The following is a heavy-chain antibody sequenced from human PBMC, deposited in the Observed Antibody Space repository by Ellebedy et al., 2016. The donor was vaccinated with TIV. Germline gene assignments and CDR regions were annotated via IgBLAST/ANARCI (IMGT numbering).Heavy chain of an antibody. J-gene: IGHJ4*02. CDR2: ISSSSSTI. V-gene: IGHV3-48*01. Sequence: PGGSLRLSCAAWGFSFSNFWMSRVRQAPGKGLEWVSYISSSSSTIYYADSVKGRFTISRDNAKNSLYLQMNSLRAEDTAVYYCARGGRDFDYWGQGTLVTVSS. CDR1: GFSFSNFW. CDR3: ARGGRDFDY.